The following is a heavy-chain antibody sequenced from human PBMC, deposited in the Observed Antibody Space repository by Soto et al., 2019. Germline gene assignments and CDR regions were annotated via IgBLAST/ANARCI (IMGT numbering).Heavy chain of an antibody. CDR3: ARGGDIVVVTAANYYYYGMDV. V-gene: IGHV4-34*01. J-gene: IGHJ6*02. D-gene: IGHD2-2*01. CDR2: INHSGST. Sequence: PXATLSLTCAVYGGSFSGYYWSWIRQPPGKGLEWIGEINHSGSTNYNPSLKSRVTISVDTSKNQFSLKLSSVTAADTAVYYCARGGDIVVVTAANYYYYGMDVWGQGTTVTVSS. CDR1: GGSFSGYY.